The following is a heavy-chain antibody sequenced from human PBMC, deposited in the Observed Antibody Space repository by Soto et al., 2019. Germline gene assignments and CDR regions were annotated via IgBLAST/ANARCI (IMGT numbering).Heavy chain of an antibody. CDR2: ISYSGST. CDR3: ARDRNWKGYYGMDV. D-gene: IGHD1-1*01. J-gene: IGHJ6*02. Sequence: PSETLSLTCTVSGGSISSDSYYWGWIRQSPEKGLEWIASISYSGSTYYNPTLKSRVTISVDTSKNQFSLKLSSVTAADTAMYFCARDRNWKGYYGMDVWGQGTTVTVSS. V-gene: IGHV4-39*07. CDR1: GGSISSDSYY.